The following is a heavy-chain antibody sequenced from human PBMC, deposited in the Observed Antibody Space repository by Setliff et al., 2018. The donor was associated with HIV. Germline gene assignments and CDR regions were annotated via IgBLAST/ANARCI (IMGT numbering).Heavy chain of an antibody. CDR1: GYTFTSYY. V-gene: IGHV1-46*01. J-gene: IGHJ5*02. CDR3: ARVRYCSGGSCYGGEYWFDP. Sequence: GASVKVSCKASGYTFTSYYIHWVRQAPGQGLGWMGVIHPSGGSTSYAQSFQDRVTMTRDTSTSTVYMELSSLRSEDTAVYYCARVRYCSGGSCYGGEYWFDPWGQGTLVTVSS. CDR2: IHPSGGST. D-gene: IGHD2-15*01.